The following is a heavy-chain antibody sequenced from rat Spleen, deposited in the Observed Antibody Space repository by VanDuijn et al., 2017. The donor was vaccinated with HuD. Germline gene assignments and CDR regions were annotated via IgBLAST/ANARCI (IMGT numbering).Heavy chain of an antibody. CDR2: INYSGST. CDR1: GYSITSNY. Sequence: VQLQESGPGLVKPSQSLSLTCSVTGYSITSNYWAWIRKFPGNEMEWMGYINYSGSTGYNPSLKSRISITRDTSKNQFFLQLNSVTTEDTATYYCARGLRRVYWYFDFWGPGTMVTVSS. J-gene: IGHJ1*01. V-gene: IGHV3-1*01. D-gene: IGHD1-11*01. CDR3: ARGLRRVYWYFDF.